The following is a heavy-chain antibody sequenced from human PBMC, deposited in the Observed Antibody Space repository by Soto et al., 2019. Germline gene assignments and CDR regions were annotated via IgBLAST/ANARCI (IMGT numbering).Heavy chain of an antibody. CDR2: ISYDGSDR. V-gene: IGHV3-30*03. J-gene: IGHJ4*02. CDR1: GFTFSDYG. Sequence: GGSLRLSCEGPGFTFSDYGFHWVRQAPGKGLEWVAMISYDGSDRYYRDSVQGRFTISRDDSKNTVFLQMNSLRTEDTAMYYCARSTYCNGGSCYPQYWGPGXLVTVSS. CDR3: ARSTYCNGGSCYPQY. D-gene: IGHD2-15*01.